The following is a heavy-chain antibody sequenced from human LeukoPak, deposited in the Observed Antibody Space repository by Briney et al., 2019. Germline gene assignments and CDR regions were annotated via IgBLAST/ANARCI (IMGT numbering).Heavy chain of an antibody. D-gene: IGHD6-19*01. CDR3: ARGGGGWYVDY. J-gene: IGHJ4*02. CDR2: INHSGST. Sequence: SETLSLTCAVYGGSFSGYYWSWIRQPPGKGLEWIGEINHSGSTNYNPSLKSRVTISVDTSKNQFSLKLSSVTAADTAVYYCARGGGGWYVDYWGQGTLVTVSS. V-gene: IGHV4-34*01. CDR1: GGSFSGYY.